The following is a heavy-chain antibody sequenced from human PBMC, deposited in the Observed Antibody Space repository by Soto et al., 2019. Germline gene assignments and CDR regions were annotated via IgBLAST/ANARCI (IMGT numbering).Heavy chain of an antibody. J-gene: IGHJ6*02. V-gene: IGHV3-30*18. CDR1: GFSFRRYA. D-gene: IGHD3-16*01. CDR3: AKDLGVQVWVYYALDD. Sequence: LILSREASGFSFRRYAMHWFRQAPVKGLEWVALISYDGNNQYYADSVKGRFTISRDNSKNTLYLQMTSLRAEDTALYYCAKDLGVQVWVYYALDDWGQGTAVTVSS. CDR2: ISYDGNNQ.